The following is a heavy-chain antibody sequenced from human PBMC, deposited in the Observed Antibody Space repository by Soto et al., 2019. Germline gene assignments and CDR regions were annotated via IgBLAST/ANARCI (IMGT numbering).Heavy chain of an antibody. CDR3: ARWNILTAFDY. D-gene: IGHD3-9*01. CDR2: IYYSGST. J-gene: IGHJ4*02. Sequence: SETLSLTCTVSGGSISSSSYYWGWIRQPPGKGLECIGSIYYSGSTYYNPSLKSRVTISVDTSRNHFSLKLSSVTAADTAVYYCARWNILTAFDYWGQGTLVTVSS. CDR1: GGSISSSSYY. V-gene: IGHV4-39*02.